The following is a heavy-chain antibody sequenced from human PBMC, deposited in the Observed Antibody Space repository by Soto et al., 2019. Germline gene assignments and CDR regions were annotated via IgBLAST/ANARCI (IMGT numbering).Heavy chain of an antibody. D-gene: IGHD5-18*01. J-gene: IGHJ4*02. CDR1: VGSISSGDYY. CDR2: IYYSGST. CDR3: ARGRRWIQSSGRYYFEY. Sequence: SETLSLTCTFSVGSISSGDYYCSWIRQPPWKGLEWIGYIYYSGSTYYNPSLKSRVTISVDTSKNQFSLKLSSVTAADTAVYYCARGRRWIQSSGRYYFEYLGQGTLVIVS. V-gene: IGHV4-30-4*01.